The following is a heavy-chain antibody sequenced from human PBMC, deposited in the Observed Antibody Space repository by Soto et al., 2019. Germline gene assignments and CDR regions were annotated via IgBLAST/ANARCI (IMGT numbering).Heavy chain of an antibody. J-gene: IGHJ4*02. CDR3: ARDLRSGAAAGTQGENDY. Sequence: ASVKVSCKASGYTFTSYYMHWVRQAPGQGLEWMGIINPSGGSTSYAQKFQGRVTMTRDTSTSTVYMELSSLRSEDTAVYYCARDLRSGAAAGTQGENDYWGQGTLVTVSS. D-gene: IGHD6-13*01. CDR2: INPSGGST. CDR1: GYTFTSYY. V-gene: IGHV1-46*01.